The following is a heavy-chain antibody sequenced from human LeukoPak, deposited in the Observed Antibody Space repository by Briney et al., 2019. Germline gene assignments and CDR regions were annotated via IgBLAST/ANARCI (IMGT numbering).Heavy chain of an antibody. V-gene: IGHV4-4*07. J-gene: IGHJ3*02. CDR3: VRPSSNTGDSSHAFDI. D-gene: IGHD7-27*01. CDR1: GGSISSYY. Sequence: SETLSLTCTVSGGSISSYYWSWIRQPAGKGLEWIGRIYTSGSTNYNPSLKSRVTMSVDTSKNQFSLKLSSVTAADTAVYYCVRPSSNTGDSSHAFDIWGQGTMVTVSS. CDR2: IYTSGST.